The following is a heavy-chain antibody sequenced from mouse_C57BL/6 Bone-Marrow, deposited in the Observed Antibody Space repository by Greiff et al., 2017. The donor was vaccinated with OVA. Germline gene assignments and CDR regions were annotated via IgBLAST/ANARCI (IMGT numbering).Heavy chain of an antibody. V-gene: IGHV5-17*01. J-gene: IGHJ4*01. CDR1: GFTFSDYG. CDR2: ISSGSSTI. CDR3: ARLNSLYAMDY. D-gene: IGHD1-3*01. Sequence: EVKLQESGGGLVKPGGSLKLSCAASGFTFSDYGMHWVRQAPEKGLEWVAYISSGSSTIYYADTVKGRFTISRDNAKNTLFLQMTSLRSEDTAMYYCARLNSLYAMDYWGQGTSVTVSS.